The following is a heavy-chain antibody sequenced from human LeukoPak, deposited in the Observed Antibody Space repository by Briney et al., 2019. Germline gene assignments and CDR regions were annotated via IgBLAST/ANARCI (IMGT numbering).Heavy chain of an antibody. CDR2: IYHSGST. J-gene: IGHJ4*02. CDR3: AREVAAAGRPADY. CDR1: GGSISSGGYY. V-gene: IGHV4-30-2*01. D-gene: IGHD6-13*01. Sequence: TLSLTCTVSGGSISSGGYYWSWIRQPPGKGLEWIGYIYHSGSTYYNPSLKSRVTISVDRSKNQFSLKLSSVTAADTAVYYCAREVAAAGRPADYWGQGTLVTVSS.